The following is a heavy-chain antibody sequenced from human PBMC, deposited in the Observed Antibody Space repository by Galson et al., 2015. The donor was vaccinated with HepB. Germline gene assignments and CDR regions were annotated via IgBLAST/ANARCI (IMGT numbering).Heavy chain of an antibody. CDR3: ARERFYCSGGSCYGGGWFDP. CDR2: ISAYNGNT. D-gene: IGHD2-15*01. J-gene: IGHJ5*02. CDR1: GYTFTSYG. Sequence: SVKVSCKASGYTFTSYGISWVRQAPGQGLEWMGWISAYNGNTNYAQKLQGRVTMTTDTSTSTAYMELRSLRSDDTAVYYCARERFYCSGGSCYGGGWFDPWGQGTLVTVSS. V-gene: IGHV1-18*04.